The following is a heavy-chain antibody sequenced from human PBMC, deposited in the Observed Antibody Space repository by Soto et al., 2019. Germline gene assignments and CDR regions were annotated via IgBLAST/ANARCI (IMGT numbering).Heavy chain of an antibody. J-gene: IGHJ4*01. CDR1: GYSFTAYW. Sequence: GESLKISCQASGYSFTAYWITWVRQMPGKGLEWMATIDPSDSYVDYSPSFRGHVTFSVDRSITTVYLQWNSLKASDSAMYFCARRASSSCYHFDFRGQGALGTVSS. D-gene: IGHD6-13*01. CDR2: IDPSDSYV. CDR3: ARRASSSCYHFDF. V-gene: IGHV5-10-1*01.